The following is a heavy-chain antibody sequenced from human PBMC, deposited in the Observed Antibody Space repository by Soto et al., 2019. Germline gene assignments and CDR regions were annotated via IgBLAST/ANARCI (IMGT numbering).Heavy chain of an antibody. CDR1: GGTFSSYA. D-gene: IGHD5-12*01. CDR3: ARGRLALSYYFGY. J-gene: IGHJ4*02. V-gene: IGHV1-69*13. CDR2: IIPIFGTA. Sequence: ASVKVSCKASGGTFSSYAISWVRQAPGQGLEWMGGIIPIFGTANYAQKFQGRVTITADESTSTAYMELSSLRSEDTAVYYCARGRLALSYYFGYWGQGTLVTVSS.